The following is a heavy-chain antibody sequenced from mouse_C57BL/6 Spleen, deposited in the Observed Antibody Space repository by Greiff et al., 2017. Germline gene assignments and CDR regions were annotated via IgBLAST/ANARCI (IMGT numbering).Heavy chain of an antibody. V-gene: IGHV1-81*01. D-gene: IGHD2-4*01. CDR1: GYTFTSYG. Sequence: QVQLKQSGAELARPGASVKLSCKASGYTFTSYGISWVKQRTGQGLEWIGEIYPRSGNTYHNEKFKGKATLTADKSSSTAYMELRSLTSEDSAVYFCARTRYDYEAPIGYWGQGTSVTVSS. J-gene: IGHJ4*01. CDR2: IYPRSGNT. CDR3: ARTRYDYEAPIGY.